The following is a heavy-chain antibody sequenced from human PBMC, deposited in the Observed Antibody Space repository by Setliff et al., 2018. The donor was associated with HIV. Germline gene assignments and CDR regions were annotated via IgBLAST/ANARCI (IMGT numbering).Heavy chain of an antibody. V-gene: IGHV1-18*01. D-gene: IGHD3-10*01. CDR1: GYRFSTFG. CDR3: ARDNVRGPTNAMDV. J-gene: IGHJ6*02. Sequence: ASVKVSCKASGYRFSTFGISWVRQAPGQGLEWMGWISGYNADTDYAQKFQGRVSMTTDIYTNTAYMELRRLRSDDTAVYYCARDNVRGPTNAMDVWGQGTTVTVSS. CDR2: ISGYNADT.